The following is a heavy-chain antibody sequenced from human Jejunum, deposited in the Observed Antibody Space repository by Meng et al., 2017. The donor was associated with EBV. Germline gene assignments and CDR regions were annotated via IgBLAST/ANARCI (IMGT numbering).Heavy chain of an antibody. CDR2: ISHGGSNQ. CDR3: AKERRGFYAEH. Sequence: QVQLVESGGGVAQPGRSLRLSCAASGFTFSREWVAVISHGGSNQYSADSVKGRFTISRYSSKNMLSLQMNSLKPEDTAVYYCAKERRGFYAEHWGQGTLVTVSS. J-gene: IGHJ4*02. D-gene: IGHD1-14*01. CDR1: GFTFSR. V-gene: IGHV3-30-3*01.